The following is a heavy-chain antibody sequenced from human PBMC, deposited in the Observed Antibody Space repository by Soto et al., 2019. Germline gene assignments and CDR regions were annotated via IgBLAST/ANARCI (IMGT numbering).Heavy chain of an antibody. CDR1: GGSFSGYY. J-gene: IGHJ5*02. CDR2: INHSGST. CDR3: ARGGWDTVVRAHAWVAP. D-gene: IGHD3-10*01. Sequence: QVQLQQWGAGLLKPSETLSLTCAVYGGSFSGYYWSWIRQPPGKGLEWIGEINHSGSTNYNPSLRSRVTRSVDTSKNQFSLTLSSVTAADTAVYYCARGGWDTVVRAHAWVAPWGQGTLVTVSS. V-gene: IGHV4-34*01.